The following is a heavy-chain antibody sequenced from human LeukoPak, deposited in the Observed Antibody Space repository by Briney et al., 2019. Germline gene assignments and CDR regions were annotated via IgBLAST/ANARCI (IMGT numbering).Heavy chain of an antibody. J-gene: IGHJ4*02. D-gene: IGHD3-22*01. CDR3: VYYDSSGYFDY. CDR2: IIPIFGTA. V-gene: IGHV1-69*05. Sequence: SVKVSCKASGGTFSSYAISWVRQAPGQGLEWMGRIIPIFGTANYAQKFQGRVTITTDESTSTAYMELSGLRSEDTAVYYCVYYDSSGYFDYWGQGTLVTVSS. CDR1: GGTFSSYA.